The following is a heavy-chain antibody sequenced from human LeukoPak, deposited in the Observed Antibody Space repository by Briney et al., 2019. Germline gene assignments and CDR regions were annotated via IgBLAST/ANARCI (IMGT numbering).Heavy chain of an antibody. CDR3: ARAIFGVVRTYYYMDV. V-gene: IGHV1-69*05. CDR1: GGTFSSYA. J-gene: IGHJ6*03. Sequence: ASVKVPCKASGGTFSSYAISWVRQAPGQGLEWMGGVIPIFGTANYAQKFQGRVTITTDESTSTAYMELSSLRSEDTAVYYCARAIFGVVRTYYYMDVWGKGTTVTVSS. D-gene: IGHD3-3*01. CDR2: VIPIFGTA.